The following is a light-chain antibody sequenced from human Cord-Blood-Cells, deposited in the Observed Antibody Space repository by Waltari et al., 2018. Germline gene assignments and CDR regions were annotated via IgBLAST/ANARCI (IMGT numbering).Light chain of an antibody. J-gene: IGKJ2*01. CDR2: GAS. CDR1: QSVSSN. V-gene: IGKV3-15*01. Sequence: EIVMTQSPAPLSVSPGERATLSCRASQSVSSNLPWYQQKPGQAPRLLIYGASTRATGIPARFSGSGSGTEFTLTISSLQSEDFAVYYCQQYNNWPRTFGQGTKLEIK. CDR3: QQYNNWPRT.